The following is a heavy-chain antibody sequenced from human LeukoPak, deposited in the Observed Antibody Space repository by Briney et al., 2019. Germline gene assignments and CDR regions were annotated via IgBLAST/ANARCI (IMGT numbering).Heavy chain of an antibody. CDR2: MKLNSGNT. CDR3: ARAPRRDGYRDVAGY. D-gene: IGHD5-12*01. J-gene: IGHJ4*02. CDR1: GYTFTSYD. Sequence: ASVKVSCKASGYTFTSYDINWVRQAPGQGLEWMGWMKLNSGNTGYAQKFQGRVTMTRNTSISTAYMELSSLRSEDTAVYYCARAPRRDGYRDVAGYWGQGTLVTVSS. V-gene: IGHV1-8*01.